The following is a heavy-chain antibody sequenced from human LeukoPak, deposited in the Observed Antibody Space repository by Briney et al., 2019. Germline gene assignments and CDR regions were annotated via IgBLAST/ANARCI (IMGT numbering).Heavy chain of an antibody. D-gene: IGHD7-27*01. V-gene: IGHV3-21*01. CDR1: GFTFSGYS. CDR3: ARGTNWGYWYFDL. J-gene: IGHJ2*01. Sequence: GGSLRLSCAASGFTFSGYSMNWVRQAPGKGLEWVSAISGSATYIYYADSLKGRFTISRDNAQNSLYLQMNSLRAEDTAVYYCARGTNWGYWYFDLWGRGTLVTVSS. CDR2: ISGSATYI.